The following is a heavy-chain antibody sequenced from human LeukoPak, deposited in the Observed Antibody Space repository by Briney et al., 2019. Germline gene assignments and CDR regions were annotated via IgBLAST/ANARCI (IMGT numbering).Heavy chain of an antibody. J-gene: IGHJ5*02. Sequence: SETLSLTCTVSGGSISGSSYYWGWIRQPPGKWLEWNGSIYYSGSTYYNPSLKSRAPISVDTSKNQFSLKLSLVTAATPAVYYCAKHPALLSEYFWSGYRTTLVPWGRRTLVTVSS. V-gene: IGHV4-39*01. CDR3: AKHPALLSEYFWSGYRTTLVP. CDR1: GGSISGSSYY. CDR2: IYYSGST. D-gene: IGHD3-3*01.